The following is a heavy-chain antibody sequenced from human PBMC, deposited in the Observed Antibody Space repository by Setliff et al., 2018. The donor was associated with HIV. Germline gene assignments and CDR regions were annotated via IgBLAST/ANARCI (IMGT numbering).Heavy chain of an antibody. D-gene: IGHD5-12*01. CDR1: GFTFSSYS. CDR3: ARGPGYSGYGDAFDI. V-gene: IGHV3-48*01. Sequence: LRLSCAASGFTFSSYSMNWVRQAPGKGLEWVSYISSSSSTIYYADSVKGRFTISRDNAKNSLYLQMNSLRAEDTAVYYCARGPGYSGYGDAFDIWGQGTMVTVSS. CDR2: ISSSSSTI. J-gene: IGHJ3*02.